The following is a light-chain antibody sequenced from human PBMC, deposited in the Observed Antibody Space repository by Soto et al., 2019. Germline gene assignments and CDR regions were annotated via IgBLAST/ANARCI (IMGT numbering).Light chain of an antibody. V-gene: IGKV1-39*01. CDR1: RSISNY. J-gene: IGKJ2*01. CDR3: QQSYNTPYT. CDR2: ASV. Sequence: DIQMTQSPSSLSVSVGDKVTITCRASRSISNYLNWYQQKPGKGPELLIYASVNLQSGVPSRFSGSGSGTDFTLTINSLPPDDFATYYCQQSYNTPYTCGQGTKLEI.